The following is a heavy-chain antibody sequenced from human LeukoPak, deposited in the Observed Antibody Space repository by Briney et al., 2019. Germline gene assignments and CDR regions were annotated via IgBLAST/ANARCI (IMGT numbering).Heavy chain of an antibody. D-gene: IGHD6-19*01. Sequence: QPGGSLRLSCAVSGFTFSNYEMNWVRRAPGKGLEWVAYIFSGGSIIYYADSVKGRFTISRDNAKNSLYLQMNSLRAEDTAVYYCARQRITVAVGGDFDYWGQGTLVTVPS. CDR3: ARQRITVAVGGDFDY. CDR2: IFSGGSII. J-gene: IGHJ4*02. CDR1: GFTFSNYE. V-gene: IGHV3-48*03.